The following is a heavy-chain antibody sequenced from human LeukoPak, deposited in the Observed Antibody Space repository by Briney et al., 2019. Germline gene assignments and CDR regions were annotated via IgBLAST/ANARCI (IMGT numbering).Heavy chain of an antibody. CDR2: IYSGGST. J-gene: IGHJ4*02. CDR1: GFTVSSNY. CDR3: ARDPSGYYST. D-gene: IGHD3-22*01. V-gene: IGHV3-53*01. Sequence: PGGSLRLSCAASGFTVSSNYMSWVRQAPGKGLEWVSVIYSGGSTYYADSVKGRFTISRDNSKNTLYLQMNGLRAEDTAVYYCARDPSGYYSTWGQGTLVTVSS.